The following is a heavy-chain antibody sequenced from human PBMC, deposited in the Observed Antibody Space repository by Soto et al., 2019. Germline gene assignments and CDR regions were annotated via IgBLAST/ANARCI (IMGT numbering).Heavy chain of an antibody. Sequence: QVQLVESGGGVVQPGRSLRLSCAASGFTFSSYGMHWVRQAPGKGLEWVAVISYDGSNKYYADSVKGRFTISRDNSKNTLYLQMNSLRAEDTAVYYCAKGRGSGSSYYYYYGMDVWGQGTTVTVSS. CDR3: AKGRGSGSSYYYYYGMDV. J-gene: IGHJ6*02. D-gene: IGHD3-10*01. CDR2: ISYDGSNK. V-gene: IGHV3-30*18. CDR1: GFTFSSYG.